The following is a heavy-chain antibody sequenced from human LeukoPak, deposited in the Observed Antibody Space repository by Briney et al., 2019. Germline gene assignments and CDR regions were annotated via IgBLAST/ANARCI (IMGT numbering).Heavy chain of an antibody. CDR2: IYSGGST. CDR1: GFTVSSNY. D-gene: IGHD3-22*01. CDR3: ARTKHTYYYDSSGYNPPDY. J-gene: IGHJ4*01. V-gene: IGHV3-66*01. Sequence: GGSLRLSCAASGFTVSSNYMSWVRQAPGKGLEWVSVIYSGGSTYYAASVKGRFTISRDNSKNTLYLQMNSLRAEDTAVYYCARTKHTYYYDSSGYNPPDYWGHGAPVTVSS.